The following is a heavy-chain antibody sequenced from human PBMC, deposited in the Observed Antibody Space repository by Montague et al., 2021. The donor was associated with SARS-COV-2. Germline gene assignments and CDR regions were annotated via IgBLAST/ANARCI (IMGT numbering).Heavy chain of an antibody. CDR1: GYSISTGYY. D-gene: IGHD6-19*01. Sequence: SETLSLTCTVSGYSISTGYYWGWIRQPPGKGLEWIGTIYHSGSTYFNPSLKSRATISVDTSKNQFSLNLSSVTAADTAVYYCAKVAGSHDTFDIWAEGQWSPSLQ. J-gene: IGHJ3*02. CDR3: AKVAGSHDTFDI. CDR2: IYHSGST. V-gene: IGHV4-38-2*02.